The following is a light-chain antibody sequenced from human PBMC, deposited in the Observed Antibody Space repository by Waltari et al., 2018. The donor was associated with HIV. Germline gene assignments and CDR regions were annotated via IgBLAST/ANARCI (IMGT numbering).Light chain of an antibody. Sequence: QSVLTQPPSASGTPGQRVTISCSGRSSNIGSNTVNWYQQLPGTSPKLLIYYNNQRPSGVPDRFSGSKSGTSASLAISGLQSEDEADYYCAAWDDSLMGVFGGGTRLTVL. CDR3: AAWDDSLMGV. J-gene: IGLJ3*02. V-gene: IGLV1-44*01. CDR2: YNN. CDR1: SSNIGSNT.